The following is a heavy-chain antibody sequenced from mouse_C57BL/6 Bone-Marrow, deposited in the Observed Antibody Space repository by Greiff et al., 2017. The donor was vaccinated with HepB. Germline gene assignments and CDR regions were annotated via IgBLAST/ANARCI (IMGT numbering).Heavy chain of an antibody. CDR1: GFNIKDDY. Sequence: VQLQQSGAELVRPGASVKLSCTASGFNIKDDYMHWVKQRPEQGLEWIGWIDPENGDTEYASKFHGKATITADTSSNTAYLQLSSLTSEDTAVYYCTIEGLDYWGQGTTLTVSS. V-gene: IGHV14-4*01. CDR2: IDPENGDT. CDR3: TIEGLDY. J-gene: IGHJ2*01.